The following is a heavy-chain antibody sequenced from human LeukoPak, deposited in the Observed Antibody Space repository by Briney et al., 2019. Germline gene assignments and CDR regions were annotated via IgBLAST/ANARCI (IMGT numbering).Heavy chain of an antibody. CDR1: GFTFSSYA. V-gene: IGHV3-23*01. D-gene: IGHD4-17*01. CDR2: ISGSGGST. J-gene: IGHJ6*03. Sequence: GGSLRLSCAASGFTFSSYAMSWVRQAPGKGLEWVSAISGSGGSTYYADSVKGRFTISRDNSKNTLYLQMNSLRAEDTAVYYCANSSPCQHPRGYGDYPLGRCYYYYYMDVWGKGTTVTVSS. CDR3: ANSSPCQHPRGYGDYPLGRCYYYYYMDV.